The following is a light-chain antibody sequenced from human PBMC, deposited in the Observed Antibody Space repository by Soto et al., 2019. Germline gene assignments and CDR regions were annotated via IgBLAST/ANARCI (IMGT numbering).Light chain of an antibody. CDR1: SSDVGSYNY. CDR2: EVS. CDR3: RSHTSSYLL. J-gene: IGLJ2*01. Sequence: QSALTQPASVSGSPGQSITISCTGTSSDVGSYNYVSWYQQHPGKAPKLMIYEVSNRPSGVSSRFSGSKSGNTASLTISGILAEGEANYHCRSHTSSYLLFGGGIQLTVL. V-gene: IGLV2-14*01.